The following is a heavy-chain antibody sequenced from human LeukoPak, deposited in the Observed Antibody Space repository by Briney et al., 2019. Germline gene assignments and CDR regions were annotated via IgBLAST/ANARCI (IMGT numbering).Heavy chain of an antibody. D-gene: IGHD2-2*01. CDR2: IIPIFGTA. CDR1: GGTFSSYA. J-gene: IGHJ6*03. V-gene: IGHV1-69*13. Sequence: SVKVSCKASGGTFSSYAISWVRQAPGQGLEWMGGIIPIFGTANYAQKFQGRVTITADESTSTAYMELSSLRSEDTAVYYCAREVGYCSSTSCLRYNYYYYYYMDVWGKGTTVTISS. CDR3: AREVGYCSSTSCLRYNYYYYYYMDV.